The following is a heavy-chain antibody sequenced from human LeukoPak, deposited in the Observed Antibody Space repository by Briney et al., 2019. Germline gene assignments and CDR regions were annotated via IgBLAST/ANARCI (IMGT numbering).Heavy chain of an antibody. V-gene: IGHV4-34*01. J-gene: IGHJ4*02. CDR2: INHSGST. D-gene: IGHD3-10*01. CDR1: GGSFSGYY. CDR3: ARHPLLSKGVYYYGSGSSPKPYFDY. Sequence: SETLSLTCAVYGGSFSGYYWSWIRQPPGKGLEWIGEINHSGSTNYNPSLKSRVTISVDTSKNQFSLKLSSVTAADTAVYYCARHPLLSKGVYYYGSGSSPKPYFDYWGQGTLVTVSS.